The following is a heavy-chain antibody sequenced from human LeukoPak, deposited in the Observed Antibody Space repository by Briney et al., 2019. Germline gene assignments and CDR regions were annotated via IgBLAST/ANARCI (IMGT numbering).Heavy chain of an antibody. J-gene: IGHJ4*02. D-gene: IGHD2-15*01. CDR2: ISGSGGNT. CDR1: GFTFNSYA. CDR3: AKEPQYCSGGSCYSGDYYFHY. V-gene: IGHV3-23*01. Sequence: PGGSLRLSCAASGFTFNSYAMSWVRQAPGKGLECVSGISGSGGNTYYADSVKGRFTISRDNSRNTLYLQMNSLRAEDTAVYYCAKEPQYCSGGSCYSGDYYFHYWGQGTLVTVSS.